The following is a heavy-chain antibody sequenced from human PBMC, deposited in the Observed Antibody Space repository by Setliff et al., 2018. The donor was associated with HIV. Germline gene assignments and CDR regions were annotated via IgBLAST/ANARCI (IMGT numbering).Heavy chain of an antibody. V-gene: IGHV4-38-2*02. CDR1: GYSFTSGYY. D-gene: IGHD1-26*01. Sequence: PSETLSLTCTVSGYSFTSGYYWGWIRQPPGKGLEWIGSIYHSGSTYYNPSLESRVTISIDTSKNQFSLRLSSVTAADTAVYYCARNIEWEPYAFDIWGQGTMVTVS. CDR3: ARNIEWEPYAFDI. CDR2: IYHSGST. J-gene: IGHJ3*02.